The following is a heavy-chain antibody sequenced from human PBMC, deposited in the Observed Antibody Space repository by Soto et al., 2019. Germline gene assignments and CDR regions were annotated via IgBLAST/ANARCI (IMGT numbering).Heavy chain of an antibody. J-gene: IGHJ4*02. D-gene: IGHD2-2*02. CDR2: LTWNSDII. Sequence: GGSLRLSCAASGFTFDDYAMHWVRQAPGRGLEWVSGLTWNSDIIVYADSVKGRFTISRDNAKNSLYLQMNSLRPDDTAFYYCAKGVVQAAIRGEQYFDYWGLGTLVTVYS. CDR1: GFTFDDYA. V-gene: IGHV3-9*01. CDR3: AKGVVQAAIRGEQYFDY.